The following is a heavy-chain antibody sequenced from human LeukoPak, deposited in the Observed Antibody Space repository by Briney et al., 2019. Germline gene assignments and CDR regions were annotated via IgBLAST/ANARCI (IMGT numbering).Heavy chain of an antibody. Sequence: GGSLRLSCAASGFTFSSYWMSWVRQAPGKGLEWVANIKQDGSEKYYVDPVKGRFTISRDNAKNSLYLQMNSLRAEDTAVYYCARKYSSSWSEGDAFDIWGQGTMVTVSS. D-gene: IGHD6-13*01. V-gene: IGHV3-7*01. CDR1: GFTFSSYW. CDR2: IKQDGSEK. J-gene: IGHJ3*02. CDR3: ARKYSSSWSEGDAFDI.